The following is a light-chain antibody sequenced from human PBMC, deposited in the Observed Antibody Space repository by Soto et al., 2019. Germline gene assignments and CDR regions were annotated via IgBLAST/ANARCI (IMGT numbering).Light chain of an antibody. J-gene: IGLJ2*01. CDR1: SSDVGYNF. V-gene: IGLV2-14*03. Sequence: QSALTQPASVSGSPGQSIAISCTGTSSDVGYNFVSWYQQHPGKAPKLVIYDVSIRPSGVSDRFSGSKSGNTASLTISGLQAEDEADYYCSSYSGSSTLVVFGGGTKPTV. CDR2: DVS. CDR3: SSYSGSSTLVV.